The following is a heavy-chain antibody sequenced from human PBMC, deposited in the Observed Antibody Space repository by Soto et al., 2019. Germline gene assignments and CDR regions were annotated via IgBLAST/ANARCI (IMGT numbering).Heavy chain of an antibody. CDR3: ARIIRGVNIISPHLDY. D-gene: IGHD3-10*01. J-gene: IGHJ4*02. V-gene: IGHV3-7*03. Sequence: GGSLRLSCAASGFTFNTYWMSWVRQAPGKGLEWVANIKQDESEEYYVESVKGRFTISRDNAKNSLYLQAKSLRADDTAVYYCARIIRGVNIISPHLDYWGQGTLVTVSS. CDR2: IKQDESEE. CDR1: GFTFNTYW.